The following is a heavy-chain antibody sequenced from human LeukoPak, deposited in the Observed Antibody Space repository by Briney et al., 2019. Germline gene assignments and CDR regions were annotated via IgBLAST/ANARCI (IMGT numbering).Heavy chain of an antibody. CDR3: ARDPSGNLYFDY. J-gene: IGHJ4*02. CDR1: GFIVSDSY. V-gene: IGHV3-53*01. CDR2: LHTGGRT. Sequence: PGRSLRLSCAASGFIVSDSYMSWVRQAPGKGLEWVSVLHTGGRTFYADSVMGRFTISTDNSKNTLFLQMNSLRAEDTAVYYCARDPSGNLYFDYWGQGALVTVSS. D-gene: IGHD6-19*01.